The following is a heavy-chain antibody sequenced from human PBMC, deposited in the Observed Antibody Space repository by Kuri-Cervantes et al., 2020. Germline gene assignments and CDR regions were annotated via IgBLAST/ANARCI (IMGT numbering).Heavy chain of an antibody. CDR2: IYHSGST. V-gene: IGHV4-38-2*02. Sequence: SETLSLTCTVSGYSISSGYYWGWIRQPPGKGLEWIGSIYHSGSTYYNPSLKSRVTISVDTSKNQFSLKLSSVTAADTAVYYWVVGGFSGSYYDYYYYGMDVWGQGTTVTVSS. CDR3: VVGGFSGSYYDYYYYGMDV. J-gene: IGHJ6*02. CDR1: GYSISSGYY. D-gene: IGHD3-10*01.